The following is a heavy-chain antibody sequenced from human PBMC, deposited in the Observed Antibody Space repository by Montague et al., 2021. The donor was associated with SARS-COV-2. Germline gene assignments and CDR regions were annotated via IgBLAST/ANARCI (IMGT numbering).Heavy chain of an antibody. V-gene: IGHV4-61*08. J-gene: IGHJ6*02. CDR2: IYYSGST. D-gene: IGHD6-19*01. CDR1: GGSISSGGYY. CDR3: ARVPFVAVAGTLLPYYYYYGMDV. Sequence: SETLSLTCTVSGGSISSGGYYWSWIRQHPGKGLEWIGYIYYSGSTYYNPSLKSRVTISVDTSKNQFSLKLSSVTAADTAVYYCARVPFVAVAGTLLPYYYYYGMDVWGQGTTVTVSS.